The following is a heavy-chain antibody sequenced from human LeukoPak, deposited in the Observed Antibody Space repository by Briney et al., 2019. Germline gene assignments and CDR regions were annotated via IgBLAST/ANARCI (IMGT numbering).Heavy chain of an antibody. CDR1: GLTFSSYA. J-gene: IGHJ6*04. CDR2: IRYDGTKK. Sequence: TGGSLRLSCAASGLTFSSYAMHWLRQAPGMGLNWVAFIRYDGTKKYCADSVKGRFTVSRDNSNNTLYLQMNSLRAEDTAVYYCAKEMNDYVDYFYMDVWGKGTTVTVSS. V-gene: IGHV3-30*02. CDR3: AKEMNDYVDYFYMDV. D-gene: IGHD4-17*01.